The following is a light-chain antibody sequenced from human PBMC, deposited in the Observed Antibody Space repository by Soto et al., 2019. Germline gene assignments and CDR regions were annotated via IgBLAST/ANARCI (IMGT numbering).Light chain of an antibody. CDR1: QSVNSNH. CDR3: HQYGTSPWT. V-gene: IGKV3-20*01. J-gene: IGKJ1*01. CDR2: GAS. Sequence: EIVLTQTPGTLSLSPGERATLSCRASQSVNSNHLAWYQQRPGQAPRLLVYGASSRANGIPDRLSGSGSGTDFTLTISRLEPEDVAVYYCHQYGTSPWTFGQGTKVEIK.